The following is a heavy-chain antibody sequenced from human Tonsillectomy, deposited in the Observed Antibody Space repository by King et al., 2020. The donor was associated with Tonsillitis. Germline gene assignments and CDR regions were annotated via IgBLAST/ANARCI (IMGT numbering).Heavy chain of an antibody. CDR3: ARGAGGYTYG. D-gene: IGHD5-18*01. Sequence: VQLVESGGGLVQPGGSLRLSWAASGFNLSSYWLHWVRQAPGKGLVWVSRINSDGSSISYADSVKGRFTISRDNAKNTLYLQMNSLRVEETAIYYCARGAGGYTYGWGQGTLVTVSS. V-gene: IGHV3-74*01. J-gene: IGHJ4*02. CDR1: GFNLSSYW. CDR2: INSDGSSI.